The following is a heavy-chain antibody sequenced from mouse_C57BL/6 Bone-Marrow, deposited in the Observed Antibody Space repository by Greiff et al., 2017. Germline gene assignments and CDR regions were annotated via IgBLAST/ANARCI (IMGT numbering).Heavy chain of an antibody. Sequence: QVQLQESGAELARPGASVKLSCKASGYTFTSYWMHWVKQRPRQGLEWIGYINPSSGYTKYNQKFKDKATLTVDKSSSTAYMQLSSLTYEDSAVYYCARVGFAYWGQGTLVTVSA. CDR3: ARVGFAY. J-gene: IGHJ3*01. CDR1: GYTFTSYW. CDR2: INPSSGYT. V-gene: IGHV1-7*01.